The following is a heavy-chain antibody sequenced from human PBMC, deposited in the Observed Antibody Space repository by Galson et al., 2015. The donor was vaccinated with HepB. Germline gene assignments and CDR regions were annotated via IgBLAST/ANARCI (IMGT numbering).Heavy chain of an antibody. CDR1: GGSFSGYY. D-gene: IGHD6-6*01. CDR3: ARVNIPGRRYSGMDV. CDR2: INHSGST. J-gene: IGHJ6*02. V-gene: IGHV4-34*01. Sequence: TLSLTCAVYGGSFSGYYWSWIRQPPGKGLEWIGEINHSGSTNYNPSLKSRVTISVDTSKNQFSLKLTSVTAADTAVYYCARVNIPGRRYSGMDVWGHGTTVTVSS.